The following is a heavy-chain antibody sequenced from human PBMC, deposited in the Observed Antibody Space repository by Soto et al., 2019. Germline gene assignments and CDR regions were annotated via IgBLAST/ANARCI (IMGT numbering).Heavy chain of an antibody. Sequence: QVQLVQSGAEVKKPGSSVKVSCKASGGTFSSYAISWVRQAPGQGLEWMGGIIPIFGTANYAQKFQGRVTIXAGXSTSTAYMELSSLRSEDTAVYYCARAHNALDYFDYWGQGTLVTVSS. J-gene: IGHJ4*02. CDR3: ARAHNALDYFDY. D-gene: IGHD2-8*01. CDR1: GGTFSSYA. CDR2: IIPIFGTA. V-gene: IGHV1-69*12.